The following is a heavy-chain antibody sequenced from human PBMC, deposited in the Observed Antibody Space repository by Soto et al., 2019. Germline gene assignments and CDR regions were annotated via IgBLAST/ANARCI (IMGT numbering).Heavy chain of an antibody. CDR1: GGTFSSYA. CDR3: ARMRSPPRESPFDY. J-gene: IGHJ4*02. Sequence: GASVKVSCKASGGTFSSYAISWVRQTPGQGLEWMGWINPFDGSRMFAQSFQGRVTMTTDTSTSTAYMELRSLRSDDTAVYYCARMRSPPRESPFDYWGQGTLVTVSS. CDR2: INPFDGSR. V-gene: IGHV1-18*01.